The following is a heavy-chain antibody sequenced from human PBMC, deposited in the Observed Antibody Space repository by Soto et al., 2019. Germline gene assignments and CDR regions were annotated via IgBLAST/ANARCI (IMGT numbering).Heavy chain of an antibody. CDR2: IKQDGSEK. Sequence: GGSLRLSCAASGFTFSTYWMSWVRQAPGKGLEWVANIKQDGSEKYYVDSVKGRFTISRDNAKNSLYLRMNSLRAEDTAVYYCARDETYYYGSGPVGGQGTLVTVSS. CDR1: GFTFSTYW. D-gene: IGHD3-10*01. J-gene: IGHJ4*02. CDR3: ARDETYYYGSGPV. V-gene: IGHV3-7*01.